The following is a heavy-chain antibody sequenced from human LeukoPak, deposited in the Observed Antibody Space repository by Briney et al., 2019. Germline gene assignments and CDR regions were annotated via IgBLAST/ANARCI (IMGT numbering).Heavy chain of an antibody. CDR1: GYTFTSYD. J-gene: IGHJ6*02. CDR2: MNPNSGNT. V-gene: IGHV1-8*01. D-gene: IGHD4-11*01. CDR3: ARDNYPNGMDV. Sequence: ASVKVSCKASGYTFTSYDINWVRQATGQGLEWMGWMNPNSGNTGYAQKFQGRVTMTRSTPISTAYLELSSLGSDDTAVYFCARDNYPNGMDVWGQGTTVTVSS.